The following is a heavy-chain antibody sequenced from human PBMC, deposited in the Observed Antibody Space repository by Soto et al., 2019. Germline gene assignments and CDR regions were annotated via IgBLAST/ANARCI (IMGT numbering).Heavy chain of an antibody. CDR3: ARGTMIA. V-gene: IGHV3-30-3*01. CDR1: GFTFSSYA. Sequence: QVQLVESGGGVVQPGRSLRLSCAASGFTFSSYAMHWVRQAPGKGLEWVAVISYDGSNKYYADSVKGRFTISRDNSKNTLYLQMNSLRAEDTAVYYCARGTMIAWGQGTLVTVSS. J-gene: IGHJ5*02. CDR2: ISYDGSNK. D-gene: IGHD3-22*01.